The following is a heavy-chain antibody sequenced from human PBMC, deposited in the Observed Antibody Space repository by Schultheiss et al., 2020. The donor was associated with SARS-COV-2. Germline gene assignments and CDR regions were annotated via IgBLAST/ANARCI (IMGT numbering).Heavy chain of an antibody. V-gene: IGHV3-30*19. CDR3: AGYCSSTSCYFGYYYYYGMDV. CDR2: ISYDGSNK. D-gene: IGHD2-2*03. J-gene: IGHJ6*02. CDR1: GFTFSSYG. Sequence: LKISCAASGFTFSSYGMHWVRQAPGKGLEWVAVISYDGSNKYYADSVKGRFTISRDNSKNTLYLQMNSLRAEDTAVYYCAGYCSSTSCYFGYYYYYGMDVWGQGTTVTVSS.